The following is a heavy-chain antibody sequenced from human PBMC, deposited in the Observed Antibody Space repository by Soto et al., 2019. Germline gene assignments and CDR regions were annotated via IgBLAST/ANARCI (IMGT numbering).Heavy chain of an antibody. CDR1: GLPFRNYA. CDR3: SRQNTLGAATYFDY. CDR2: MTDDRPEI. V-gene: IGHV3-30-3*01. D-gene: IGHD1-26*01. J-gene: IGHJ4*02. Sequence: QLQLVESGGGVVQPGRSLKLSCVASGLPFRNYAFHWVRQAPGKGLEWLAVMTDDRPEIYYADSVQGRFTISRDNSKNTLYLRMNSLRSEDTAVYYCSRQNTLGAATYFDYWGQGTLVTVSS.